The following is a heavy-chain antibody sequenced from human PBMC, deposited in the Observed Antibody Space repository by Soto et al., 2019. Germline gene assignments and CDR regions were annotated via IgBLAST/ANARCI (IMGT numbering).Heavy chain of an antibody. J-gene: IGHJ4*02. CDR2: ISYDGSNK. D-gene: IGHD6-6*01. CDR3: ARDASGYSSSPGY. V-gene: IGHV3-30-3*01. Sequence: LRLSCAASGFTFSSYAMHWVRQAPGKGLEWVAVISYDGSNKYYADSVKGRFTISRDNSKDTLYLQMNSLRAEDTAVYYCARDASGYSSSPGYWGQGTLVTVSS. CDR1: GFTFSSYA.